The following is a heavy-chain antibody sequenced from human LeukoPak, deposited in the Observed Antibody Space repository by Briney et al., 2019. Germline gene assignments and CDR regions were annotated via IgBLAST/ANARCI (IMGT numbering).Heavy chain of an antibody. D-gene: IGHD3-3*01. CDR3: ARGGLRFLEWLLYTDYYYYMDV. CDR2: MNPNSGNT. Sequence: ASVKVSCKASGYTFTSYDINWVRQATGQGLEWMGWMNPNSGNTGYAQKFQGRVTMTRNTSISTAYMELSSLRSEDTAVYYCARGGLRFLEWLLYTDYYYYMDVWGKGTTVTASS. J-gene: IGHJ6*03. CDR1: GYTFTSYD. V-gene: IGHV1-8*01.